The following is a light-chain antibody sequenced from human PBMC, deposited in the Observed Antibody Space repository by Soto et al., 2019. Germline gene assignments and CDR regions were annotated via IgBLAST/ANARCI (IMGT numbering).Light chain of an antibody. V-gene: IGLV2-23*02. CDR3: CSYAGGFAWV. J-gene: IGLJ3*02. Sequence: QSALTQPASVTGSPGQSITISCTGTNSDVGSYNLVSWYQQHPGKAPRLVISEVTKRPSGVSDRFSGSKSGNTASLTVSGLHTDDEAHYYCCSYAGGFAWVFGGGTKLTVL. CDR1: NSDVGSYNL. CDR2: EVT.